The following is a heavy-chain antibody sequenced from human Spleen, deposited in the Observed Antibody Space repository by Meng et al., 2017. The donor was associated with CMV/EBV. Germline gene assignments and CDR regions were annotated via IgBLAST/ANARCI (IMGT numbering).Heavy chain of an antibody. CDR1: GFTFSSYA. CDR2: ISYDGSNK. D-gene: IGHD1-26*01. CDR3: AKDRGSYYSFFDY. V-gene: IGHV3-30*04. J-gene: IGHJ4*02. Sequence: GESLKISCAASGFTFSSYAMHWVRQAPGKGLEWVAVISYDGSNKYYADSVKGRFTISRDNSKNTLYLQMNSLRAEDMALYYCAKDRGSYYSFFDYWGQGALVTVSS.